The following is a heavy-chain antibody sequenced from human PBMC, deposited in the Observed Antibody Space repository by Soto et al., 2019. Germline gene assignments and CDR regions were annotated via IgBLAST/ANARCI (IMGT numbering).Heavy chain of an antibody. J-gene: IGHJ4*02. Sequence: QITLKESGPTLVKPTQTLTLTCAFSGFSLSISEVAVGVGWILQAPGKALEWLALINGDDDTRYSPSLKSRLTVTKDPSKNQVVLTITNMDPVDTGTYYCAHRKHASGSSFDYWGQGTLVTVSS. CDR3: AHRKHASGSSFDY. D-gene: IGHD3-10*01. V-gene: IGHV2-5*02. CDR2: INGDDDT. CDR1: GFSLSISEVAVG.